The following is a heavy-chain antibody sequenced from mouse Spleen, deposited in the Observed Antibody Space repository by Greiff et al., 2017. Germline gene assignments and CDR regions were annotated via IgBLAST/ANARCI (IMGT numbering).Heavy chain of an antibody. V-gene: IGHV2-6-5*01. CDR3: ARNEMYAEAVLDY. Sequence: QVQLQQSGPGLVAPSQSLSITCTVSGFSLTDYGVSWIRQPPGKGLEWLGVIWGGGSTYYNSALKSRLSISKDNSKSQVFLTMNSLQANDTAIYYCARNEMYAEAVLDYWGQGTTLTVSS. CDR1: GFSLTDYG. J-gene: IGHJ2*01. D-gene: IGHD2-10*02. CDR2: IWGGGST.